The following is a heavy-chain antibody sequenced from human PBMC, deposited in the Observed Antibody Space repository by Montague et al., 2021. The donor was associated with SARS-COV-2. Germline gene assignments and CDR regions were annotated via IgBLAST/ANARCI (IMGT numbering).Heavy chain of an antibody. D-gene: IGHD3-16*02. Sequence: SETLPLTCAVYGGSFSGYYWSWIRQPPGKGLEWIGEINHSGSTNYNPSLKSRVTISVDTSKNQFSLKLSSVTAADTAVYYCARSYDYVWGSYRYLHWFDPWGQGTLVTVSS. CDR1: GGSFSGYY. J-gene: IGHJ5*02. CDR3: ARSYDYVWGSYRYLHWFDP. V-gene: IGHV4-34*01. CDR2: INHSGST.